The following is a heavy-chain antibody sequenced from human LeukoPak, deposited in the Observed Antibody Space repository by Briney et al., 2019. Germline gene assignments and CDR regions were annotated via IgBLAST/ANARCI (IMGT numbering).Heavy chain of an antibody. CDR3: ARAPVDLPVGAPEDV. D-gene: IGHD1-26*01. V-gene: IGHV4-4*07. CDR1: GGSISSYY. J-gene: IGHJ6*04. CDR2: IYTSGST. Sequence: SETLSLTCTVSGGSISSYYWSWIRQPAGKGLEWIGRIYTSGSTNYNPSLKSRVTMSVDTSKNQFSLKLSSVTAADTAVYYCARAPVDLPVGAPEDVWGKGTTVTVSS.